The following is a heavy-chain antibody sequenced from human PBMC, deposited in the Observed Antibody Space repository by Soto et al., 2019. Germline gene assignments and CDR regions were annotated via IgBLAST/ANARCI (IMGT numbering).Heavy chain of an antibody. CDR1: GFIFSGSA. J-gene: IGHJ4*02. Sequence: EVQLVESGGGLVQPGGSLKLSCAASGFIFSGSAMHWVRQASGKGLEWVGRIRSKANSYATAYAASVKGRFTISRDDSKNTAYLQMNSLKTEDTAVYYCTRLHTYACDYWGQGTLVTVSS. CDR3: TRLHTYACDY. D-gene: IGHD2-2*01. V-gene: IGHV3-73*01. CDR2: IRSKANSYAT.